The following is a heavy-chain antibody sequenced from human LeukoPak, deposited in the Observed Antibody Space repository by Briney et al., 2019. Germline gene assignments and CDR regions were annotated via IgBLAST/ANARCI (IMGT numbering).Heavy chain of an antibody. V-gene: IGHV4-59*08. J-gene: IGHJ4*02. CDR2: IYYSGST. CDR3: ASYSGSYGTFDY. Sequence: PSETLSLTCTVSGGSISSYYWSWIRQPPGKGLEWIGYIYYSGSTNYNPSLKSRVTISVDTSKNQFSLKLSSVTAADTAVYYCASYSGSYGTFDYWGQGTLDTVSS. D-gene: IGHD1-26*01. CDR1: GGSISSYY.